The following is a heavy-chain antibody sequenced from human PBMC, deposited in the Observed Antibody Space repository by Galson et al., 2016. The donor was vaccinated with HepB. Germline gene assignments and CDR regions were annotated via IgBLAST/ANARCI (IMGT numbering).Heavy chain of an antibody. J-gene: IGHJ4*02. CDR1: GFSFNNYA. V-gene: IGHV3-23*01. D-gene: IGHD3-22*01. CDR3: AKEASMIVVGGCYY. CDR2: ISGSGGST. Sequence: SLRLSCAASGFSFNNYAMSWVRQAPGKGLEWVSGISGSGGSTYSADSVKGRFNISRDNSKNTLYLQMTSLRAEDTAVYYCAKEASMIVVGGCYYWGQGTLVTVSS.